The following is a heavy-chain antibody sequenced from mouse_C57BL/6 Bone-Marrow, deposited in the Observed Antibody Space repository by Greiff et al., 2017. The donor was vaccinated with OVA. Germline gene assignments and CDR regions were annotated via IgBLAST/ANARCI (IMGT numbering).Heavy chain of an antibody. CDR1: GFTFSSYA. V-gene: IGHV5-4*03. J-gene: IGHJ2*01. CDR2: ISDGGSYT. Sequence: EVKLVESGGGLVKPGGSLKLSCAASGFTFSSYAMSWVRQTPEKRLEWVATISDGGSYTYYPDNVKGRFTISRDNAKNNLYLQMSHLKSEDTAMYYCARGGSNPDYWGQGTTLTVSS. CDR3: ARGGSNPDY. D-gene: IGHD1-1*01.